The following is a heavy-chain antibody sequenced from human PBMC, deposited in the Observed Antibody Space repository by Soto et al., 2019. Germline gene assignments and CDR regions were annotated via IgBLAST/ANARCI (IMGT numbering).Heavy chain of an antibody. D-gene: IGHD3-10*01. CDR1: GFTFSSYG. V-gene: IGHV3-30*18. CDR2: ISYDGSNK. CDR3: AKDLGNMVHSPYWYFDL. Sequence: QVQLVESGGGVVQPGRSLRLSCAASGFTFSSYGMHWVRQAPGKGLEWVAVISYDGSNKYYADSVKGRFTISRDNSKNTLYLQMNSLRAEDTAVYYCAKDLGNMVHSPYWYFDLWGRGTLVTVSS. J-gene: IGHJ2*01.